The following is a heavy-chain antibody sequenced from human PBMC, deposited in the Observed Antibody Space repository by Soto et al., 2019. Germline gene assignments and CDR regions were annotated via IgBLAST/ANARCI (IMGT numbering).Heavy chain of an antibody. Sequence: GGSLRLSCAASGFTFSNAWMSWVRQAPGKGLEWVGRIKSKTDGGTTDYAAPVKGRFTISRDDSKNTLYLQMNSLKTEDTAVYYCTTGEYYGSGSYGSGGDYYYGMDVWGQGTTVTVSS. J-gene: IGHJ6*02. CDR3: TTGEYYGSGSYGSGGDYYYGMDV. CDR2: IKSKTDGGTT. D-gene: IGHD3-10*01. CDR1: GFTFSNAW. V-gene: IGHV3-15*01.